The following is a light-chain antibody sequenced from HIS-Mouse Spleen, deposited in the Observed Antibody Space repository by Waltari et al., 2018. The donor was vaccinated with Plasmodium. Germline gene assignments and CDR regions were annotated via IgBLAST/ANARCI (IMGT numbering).Light chain of an antibody. J-gene: IGKJ4*01. V-gene: IGKV1-8*01. CDR1: QGISSY. CDR2: AAS. CDR3: QQRSNWPRVLT. Sequence: AIRMTQSPSSLSASTGARVTITCRASQGISSYLAWYQQKPGKAPKLLIYAASTLQSGVPSRFSGSGSGTDFTLTISCLQSEDFATYYCQQRSNWPRVLTFGGGTKVEIK.